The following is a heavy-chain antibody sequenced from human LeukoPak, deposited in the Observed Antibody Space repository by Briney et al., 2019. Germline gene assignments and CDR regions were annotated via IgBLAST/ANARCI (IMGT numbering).Heavy chain of an antibody. J-gene: IGHJ6*03. CDR1: GGSFSGYC. D-gene: IGHD3-10*01. V-gene: IGHV4-34*01. Sequence: PSETLSLTCAVFGGSFSGYCWSWIRQPPGKGLEWIGEINHSGSINYNSSLKSRVTISVDTSKNQFSLKLSSVTAADTAVYYCARDYGSGSYMPYYYYYMDVWGKGTTVTVSS. CDR2: INHSGSI. CDR3: ARDYGSGSYMPYYYYYMDV.